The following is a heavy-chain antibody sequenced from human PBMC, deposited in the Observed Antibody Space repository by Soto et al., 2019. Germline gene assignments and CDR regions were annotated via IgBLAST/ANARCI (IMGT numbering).Heavy chain of an antibody. D-gene: IGHD6-6*01. CDR3: ATTLGSSLQNDYYGMDV. Sequence: ASVKLSWKLSGYTLPEFSIDWVRQAPGKGLEWMGGFDPEDAETIYAQKFQGRVTMTEDTSTDTAYMELSSLRSEDTAVYYCATTLGSSLQNDYYGMDVWGQGTTVTVSS. CDR2: FDPEDAET. V-gene: IGHV1-24*01. J-gene: IGHJ6*02. CDR1: GYTLPEFS.